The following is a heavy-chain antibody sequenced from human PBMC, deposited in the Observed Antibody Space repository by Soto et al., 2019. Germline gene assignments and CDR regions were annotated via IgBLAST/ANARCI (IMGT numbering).Heavy chain of an antibody. CDR3: ARLNGYCVGTNCHGYYGMDV. D-gene: IGHD2-21*01. V-gene: IGHV4-39*01. Sequence: SETLSLTCTVSGDSITSNSYFWAWIRQPPGKGLEWIGSIYYSGTTYYNPSLKSRVTISVDRSKNQFSLKLSAVTAADTAVYYCARLNGYCVGTNCHGYYGMDVWGQGTTVTVSS. CDR2: IYYSGTT. CDR1: GDSITSNSYF. J-gene: IGHJ6*02.